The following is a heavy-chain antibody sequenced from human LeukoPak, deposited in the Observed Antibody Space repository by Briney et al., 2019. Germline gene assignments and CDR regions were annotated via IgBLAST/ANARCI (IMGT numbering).Heavy chain of an antibody. D-gene: IGHD4-23*01. CDR1: GASISSEDYC. J-gene: IGHJ4*02. CDR2: TYYSGSA. CDR3: ARSPSKKTVGSYFDY. V-gene: IGHV4-31*03. Sequence: SETLSLTCTVSGASISSEDYCWGWIRQHPGKGLEWIAYTYYSGSAYYSPSLKSRVSISVDTSKNQFSLKLSSVTAADTAVCYCARSPSKKTVGSYFDYWGQGSLVTVSS.